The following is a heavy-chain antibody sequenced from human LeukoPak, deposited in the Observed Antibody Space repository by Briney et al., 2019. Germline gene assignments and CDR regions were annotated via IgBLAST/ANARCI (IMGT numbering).Heavy chain of an antibody. CDR3: ARVILKSTLDY. CDR2: ISAYNGNT. V-gene: IGHV1-18*01. CDR1: GYTFTSYG. Sequence: ASMKVSCKASGYTFTSYGISWVRQAPGHGLEWMGWISAYNGNTNYAQKLQDRVTMTTDTSTSTAYMELRSLRSDDTAVHYCARVILKSTLDYWGQGTLVTVSS. D-gene: IGHD3-16*01. J-gene: IGHJ4*02.